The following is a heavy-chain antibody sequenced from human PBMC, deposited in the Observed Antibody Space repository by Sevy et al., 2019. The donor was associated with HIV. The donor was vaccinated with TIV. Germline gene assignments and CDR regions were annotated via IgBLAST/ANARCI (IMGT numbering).Heavy chain of an antibody. CDR1: GFTVSNNY. V-gene: IGHV3-53*01. D-gene: IGHD4-17*01. CDR2: LYAGGNT. CDR3: AKALVRVFYGDSIFFDY. Sequence: GESLKISCAASGFTVSNNYISWVRQAPGKGLEWVSALYAGGNTYYADSVKGRFIISRDNSKNTLYLQMSSLRAEDTAVYYCAKALVRVFYGDSIFFDYWGQGILVTVSS. J-gene: IGHJ4*02.